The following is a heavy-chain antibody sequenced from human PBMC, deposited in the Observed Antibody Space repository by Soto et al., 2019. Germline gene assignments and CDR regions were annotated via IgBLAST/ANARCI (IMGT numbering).Heavy chain of an antibody. CDR1: GFTFSSYG. CDR3: AKGLPFGEQQLVEEIYYYYGMDV. CDR2: ISYDGSNK. J-gene: IGHJ6*02. D-gene: IGHD6-13*01. V-gene: IGHV3-30*18. Sequence: QVQLVESGGGVVQPGRSLRLSCAASGFTFSSYGMHWVRQAPGKGLEWVAVISYDGSNKYYADSVKGRFTISRDNSKNTLYLQMNSLRAEDTAVYYCAKGLPFGEQQLVEEIYYYYGMDVWGQGTTVTVSS.